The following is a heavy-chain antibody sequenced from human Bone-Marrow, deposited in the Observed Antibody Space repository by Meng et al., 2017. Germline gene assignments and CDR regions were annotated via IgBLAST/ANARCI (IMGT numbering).Heavy chain of an antibody. CDR3: ARQLYRLTGNDAFDI. CDR2: IYYSGST. D-gene: IGHD1-20*01. CDR1: GGSISSGGYY. V-gene: IGHV4-31*03. Sequence: LRLSCTVSGGSISSGGYYWSWIRQHPGKGLEWIGYIYYSGSTYYNPSLKSRVTISVDTSKNQFSLKLSSVTVADTAVYYCARQLYRLTGNDAFDIWGQGTMVTVSS. J-gene: IGHJ3*02.